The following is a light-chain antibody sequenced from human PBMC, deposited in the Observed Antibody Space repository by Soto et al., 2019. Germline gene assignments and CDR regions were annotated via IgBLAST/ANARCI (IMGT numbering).Light chain of an antibody. CDR2: AAS. CDR3: QKYNGAPWT. Sequence: DIQMTQSPSSRSASVGDRVTITGRESQGISNYLAWYQQKPGKVPKLLIYAASTLQSGVPSRFSGSGSGTDFTLTISSLQPEDVATYYCQKYNGAPWTFGQGTKVEIE. V-gene: IGKV1-27*01. J-gene: IGKJ1*01. CDR1: QGISNY.